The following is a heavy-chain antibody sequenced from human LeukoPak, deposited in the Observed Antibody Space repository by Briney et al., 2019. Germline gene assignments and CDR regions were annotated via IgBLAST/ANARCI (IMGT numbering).Heavy chain of an antibody. CDR2: VNHSGST. CDR1: GGSFSGYY. V-gene: IGHV4-34*01. J-gene: IGHJ3*02. CDR3: ARPNDYGDYGDAFDI. Sequence: SETLSLTCAVYGGSFSGYYWSWIRQPPGKGLEWIGEVNHSGSTNYNPSLKSRVTISVDTSKNQFSLKLSSVTAADTAVYYCARPNDYGDYGDAFDIWGQGTMVTVSS. D-gene: IGHD4-17*01.